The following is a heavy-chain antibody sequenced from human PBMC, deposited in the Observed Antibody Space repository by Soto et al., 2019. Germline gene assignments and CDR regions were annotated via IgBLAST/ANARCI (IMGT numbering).Heavy chain of an antibody. CDR2: INPNSGGT. CDR1: GYTFTGYY. V-gene: IGHV1-2*02. Sequence: ASVKVSCKASGYTFTGYYMHWVRQAPGQGLEWMGWINPNSGGTNYAQKFKGRVTMTRDTSVSAGYMGLNRMRCDDTTPYYCARDFSMVVVPTPDWFEPRGQGTLVTIAS. D-gene: IGHD2-2*01. J-gene: IGHJ5*02. CDR3: ARDFSMVVVPTPDWFEP.